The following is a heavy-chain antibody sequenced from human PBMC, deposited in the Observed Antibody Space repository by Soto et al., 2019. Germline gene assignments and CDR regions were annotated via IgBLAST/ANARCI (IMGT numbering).Heavy chain of an antibody. Sequence: ASVKVSCKASGYTFTSYAMHWVRQAPGQRLEWMGWINAGNGNTKYSQKFQGRVTITRDTSASTAYMELSSLRSEDTAVYYCARSPPEWFGELLSPWGQGTLVTVSS. J-gene: IGHJ5*02. D-gene: IGHD3-10*01. V-gene: IGHV1-3*01. CDR2: INAGNGNT. CDR1: GYTFTSYA. CDR3: ARSPPEWFGELLSP.